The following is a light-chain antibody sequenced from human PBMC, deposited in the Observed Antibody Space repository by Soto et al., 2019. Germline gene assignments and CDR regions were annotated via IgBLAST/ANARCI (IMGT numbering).Light chain of an antibody. CDR1: QDIGSF. CDR2: AAS. J-gene: IGKJ1*01. V-gene: IGKV1-9*01. Sequence: DIHMTQSPSTLSASVGDRVSITCRASQDIGSFLAWYQQQPGKAPKLLIYAASTLHSGVPSTFSGSGSGTEFTLTISSLQRDDFATYYCQHYNSYSSTFGQGTKVDI. CDR3: QHYNSYSST.